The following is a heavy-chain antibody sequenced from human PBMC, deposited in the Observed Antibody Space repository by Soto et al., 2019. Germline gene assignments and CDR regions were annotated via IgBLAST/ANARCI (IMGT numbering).Heavy chain of an antibody. Sequence: PGGSLRLSCAASGFTFDDYTMHWVRQAPGKGLEWVSLISWDGLSTYYADSVKGRFTISRDNSKSSLYLQMNNLRTEDTALYYCAKAPLSSAYLYYYGMDVWGQGTTVTVSS. J-gene: IGHJ6*02. D-gene: IGHD6-25*01. CDR1: GFTFDDYT. V-gene: IGHV3-43*01. CDR2: ISWDGLST. CDR3: AKAPLSSAYLYYYGMDV.